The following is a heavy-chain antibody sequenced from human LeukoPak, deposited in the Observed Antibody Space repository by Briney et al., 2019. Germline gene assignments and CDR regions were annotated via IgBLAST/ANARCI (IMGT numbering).Heavy chain of an antibody. CDR2: ISGSGGST. V-gene: IGHV3-23*01. CDR1: GFTFSSYA. J-gene: IGHJ3*02. Sequence: GGSLRLSCAASGFTFSSYAMSWVRQAPGKGLEWVSAISGSGGSTYYADSVKGRFTISRDNSKNTLYLQMNSLRAEDTAVYYCARGYFWYPRAFDIWGQGTMVTVSS. CDR3: ARGYFWYPRAFDI. D-gene: IGHD6-13*01.